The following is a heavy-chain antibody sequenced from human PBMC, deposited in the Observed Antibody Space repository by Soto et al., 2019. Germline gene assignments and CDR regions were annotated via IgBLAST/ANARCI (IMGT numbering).Heavy chain of an antibody. V-gene: IGHV1-69*01. CDR2: IIPLFGTA. J-gene: IGHJ4*02. CDR1: GGTFSSYA. CDR3: ARDAIAAEVSPFDY. Sequence: QVQLVQSGAEVKKPGSSVKVSCKASGGTFSSYAISWVRQAPGQGLEWMGGIIPLFGTANYAKKFQGRVKITADEATSTADMELSSLRSEDRAVYYCARDAIAAEVSPFDYWGQGTLVTVSS. D-gene: IGHD6-13*01.